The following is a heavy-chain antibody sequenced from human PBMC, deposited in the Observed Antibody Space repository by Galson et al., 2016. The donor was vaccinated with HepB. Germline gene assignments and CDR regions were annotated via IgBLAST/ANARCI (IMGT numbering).Heavy chain of an antibody. CDR2: IRGDGIVS. CDR1: GFTFNAHW. V-gene: IGHV3-7*01. Sequence: SLRLSCAASGFTFNAHWMNWVRQAPGKGLEWVANIRGDGIVSYYAESVRGRFTISRDNAKNSLYLQMNGLRVDETAVYYCSREMTGSYFDWGLGTVVTVSS. J-gene: IGHJ3*01. CDR3: SREMTGSYFD. D-gene: IGHD3-10*01.